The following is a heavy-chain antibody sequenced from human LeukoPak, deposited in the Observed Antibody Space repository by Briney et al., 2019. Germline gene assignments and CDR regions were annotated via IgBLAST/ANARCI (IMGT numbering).Heavy chain of an antibody. J-gene: IGHJ1*01. Sequence: SETLSLTCTVSGYSIRSGYYWGWIRQPPGKGLEWIGSIYHSGSTYYNPSLKSRVTISVDTSKNQFSLKLSSVTAADTAVYYCARASSKTYYYDSSGHFQHWGQGTLVTVSS. CDR2: IYHSGST. V-gene: IGHV4-38-2*02. CDR3: ARASSKTYYYDSSGHFQH. CDR1: GYSIRSGYY. D-gene: IGHD3-22*01.